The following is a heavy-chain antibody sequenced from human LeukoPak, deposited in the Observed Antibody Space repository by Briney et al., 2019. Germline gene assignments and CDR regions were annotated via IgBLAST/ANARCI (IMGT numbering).Heavy chain of an antibody. CDR1: GGSISSYY. D-gene: IGHD6-13*01. J-gene: IGHJ4*02. CDR3: ARDGSSSWLDY. V-gene: IGHV4-59*12. CDR2: IYHSGST. Sequence: SETLSLTCTVSGGSISSYYWSWIRRPPGKGLGWIGYIYHSGSTYYNPSLKSRVTISVDRSKNLFSLKLSSVTAADTAVYYCARDGSSSWLDYWGQGTLVTVSS.